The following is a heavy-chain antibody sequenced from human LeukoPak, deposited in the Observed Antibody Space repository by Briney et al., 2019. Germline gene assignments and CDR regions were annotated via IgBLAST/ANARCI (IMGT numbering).Heavy chain of an antibody. CDR2: ISGDGGST. Sequence: PGGSLRLSCAASGFTFDDYAMHWVRQAPGKGLEWVSFISGDGGSTYYADSVKGRFTISRDYSKNSLYLQMHSLRTEDTALYYCAKDLDFFGSGSYYNGGPDYWGQGTLVTVSS. CDR3: AKDLDFFGSGSYYNGGPDY. D-gene: IGHD3-10*01. CDR1: GFTFDDYA. V-gene: IGHV3-43*02. J-gene: IGHJ4*02.